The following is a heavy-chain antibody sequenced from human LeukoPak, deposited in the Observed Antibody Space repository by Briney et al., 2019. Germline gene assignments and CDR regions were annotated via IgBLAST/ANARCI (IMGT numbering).Heavy chain of an antibody. J-gene: IGHJ6*02. Sequence: SETLSLTCTVSGGSISSYYWSWIRQPPGKGLEWIGYFYYSGSTNYNPSLKSRVTISGDTSKNQFSLKVSSVTAADTAVYYCTRGYWLNFYYYGMDVWGQGTTVTVSS. D-gene: IGHD2-15*01. CDR2: FYYSGST. CDR3: TRGYWLNFYYYGMDV. CDR1: GGSISSYY. V-gene: IGHV4-59*01.